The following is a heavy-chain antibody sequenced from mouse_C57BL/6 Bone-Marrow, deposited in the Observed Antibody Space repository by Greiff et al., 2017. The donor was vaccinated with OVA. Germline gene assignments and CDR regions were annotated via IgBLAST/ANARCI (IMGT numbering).Heavy chain of an antibody. Sequence: VQLQQSGAELVKPGASVKLSCKASGYTFTSYWMPWVKQRPGQGLEWIGMINPNSGSTNYNEKFKSKATLTEDKSSSPAYMQLSSLTSEDSAVYYCAGYTFFDYWGQGTALTVSS. D-gene: IGHD5-1-1*01. CDR3: AGYTFFDY. J-gene: IGHJ2*01. CDR1: GYTFTSYW. V-gene: IGHV1-64*01. CDR2: INPNSGST.